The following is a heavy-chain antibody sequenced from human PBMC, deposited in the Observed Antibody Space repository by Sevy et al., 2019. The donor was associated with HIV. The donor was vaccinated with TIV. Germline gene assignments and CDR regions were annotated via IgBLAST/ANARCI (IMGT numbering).Heavy chain of an antibody. Sequence: ASVKVSCKASGYTFTSYGISWVRQAPGQGLEWMGWISAYNGNTNYAQKLQGRVTMTTDTSTSTAYMELRSLRSDDTAVYYCARVGRYCSGGSCYSLFFYGMHVWGQGTTVTVSS. CDR3: ARVGRYCSGGSCYSLFFYGMHV. CDR1: GYTFTSYG. V-gene: IGHV1-18*01. CDR2: ISAYNGNT. D-gene: IGHD2-15*01. J-gene: IGHJ6*02.